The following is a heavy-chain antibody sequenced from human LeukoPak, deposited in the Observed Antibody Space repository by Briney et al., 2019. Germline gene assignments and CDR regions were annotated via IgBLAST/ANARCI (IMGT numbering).Heavy chain of an antibody. CDR1: GVSISSYY. CDR2: IYYSGST. J-gene: IGHJ4*02. D-gene: IGHD3-22*01. V-gene: IGHV4-59*01. CDR3: ALRSYDSSGYFQFDY. Sequence: SETLSLTCTVSGVSISSYYWSWIRQPAGKGLEWIGYIYYSGSTNYNPSLKSRVTISVDTSKNQFSLKLSSVTAADTAVYYCALRSYDSSGYFQFDYWGQGTLVTVSS.